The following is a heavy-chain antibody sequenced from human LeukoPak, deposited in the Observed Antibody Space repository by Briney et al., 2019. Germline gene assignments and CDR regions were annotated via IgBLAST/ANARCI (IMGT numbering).Heavy chain of an antibody. CDR3: ARDAQRGFDYSNSLKN. J-gene: IGHJ4*01. CDR1: GFIFSHHG. V-gene: IGHV3-33*01. CDR2: IWSDATNR. Sequence: PGGSLRLSCAASGFIFSHHGMHWVRQAPGKGLEWVAGIWSDATNRFYADSVKGRFTISRDNSQNTVYLQMSGLRVKDTALYYCARDAQRGFDYSNSLKNWGHGTLVTVSS. D-gene: IGHD4-11*01.